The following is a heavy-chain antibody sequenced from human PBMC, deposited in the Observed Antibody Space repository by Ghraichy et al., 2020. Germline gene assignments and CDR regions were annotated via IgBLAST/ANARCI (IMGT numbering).Heavy chain of an antibody. V-gene: IGHV4-39*01. CDR1: GGSISSRSYY. D-gene: IGHD3-3*01. CDR2: ICYSGST. J-gene: IGHJ5*02. Sequence: SETLSLTCTVSGGSISSRSYYWGWIRQPPGKGLEWIGSICYSGSTYYTPSLKSRVTISIDTSKNQFSLKLSSVTAADTAMYYCATFRDYDFWSGYYSGVSWFDPWGQGTLVTVSS. CDR3: ATFRDYDFWSGYYSGVSWFDP.